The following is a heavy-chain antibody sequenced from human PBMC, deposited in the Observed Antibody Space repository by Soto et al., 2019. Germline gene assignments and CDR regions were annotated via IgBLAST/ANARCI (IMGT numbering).Heavy chain of an antibody. D-gene: IGHD3-3*01. CDR3: AKDSPSDYDFWRGPSFDY. V-gene: IGHV3-30-3*01. CDR1: GFTLSDFS. Sequence: PGGSLRLSCAASGFTLSDFSFHWVRQGPGKGLEWVAVITYDGTNIHYADSVRGRFTISRDNSKDTLYLQMNSLRAEDTAVYYCAKDSPSDYDFWRGPSFDYWGQGVLVTVSS. CDR2: ITYDGTNI. J-gene: IGHJ4*02.